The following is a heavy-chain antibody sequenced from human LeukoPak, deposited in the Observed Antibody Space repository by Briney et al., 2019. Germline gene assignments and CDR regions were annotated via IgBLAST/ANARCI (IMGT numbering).Heavy chain of an antibody. J-gene: IGHJ6*02. CDR3: ARVDVVMWYYYYYGMDV. CDR2: IKQDGSEK. V-gene: IGHV3-7*01. Sequence: PGGSLRLSCAASGFTFSSYWMSWVRQAPGKGLEWVAKIKQDGSEKYYVDSVKGRFTISRDNAKSSLYLQMNSLRAEDTAVYYCARVDVVMWYYYYYGMDVWGQGTTVTVSS. D-gene: IGHD3-22*01. CDR1: GFTFSSYW.